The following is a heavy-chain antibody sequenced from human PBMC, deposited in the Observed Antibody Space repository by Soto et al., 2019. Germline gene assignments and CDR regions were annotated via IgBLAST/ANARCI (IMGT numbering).Heavy chain of an antibody. V-gene: IGHV3-74*03. D-gene: IGHD3-10*01. J-gene: IGHJ5*02. CDR1: KFTFSRYW. CDR2: INSDGSRT. Sequence: PGGSLRLSCAASKFTFSRYWMHWVRQTPGKVLMWVSRINSDGSRTTYADSVKGLFTISRDNAKNTVFLDMNSLRPEDTAVYYCARVATGSYDWFDPWGQGTLVTVSS. CDR3: ARVATGSYDWFDP.